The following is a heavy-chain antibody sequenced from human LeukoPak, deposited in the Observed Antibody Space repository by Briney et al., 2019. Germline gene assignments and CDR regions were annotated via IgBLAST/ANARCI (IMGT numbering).Heavy chain of an antibody. V-gene: IGHV4-39*07. J-gene: IGHJ6*03. D-gene: IGHD3-3*01. CDR1: SGSISTSNYY. CDR2: IYYSGST. Sequence: PSETLSLTCTVSSGSISTSNYYWGWIRQPPGKGLEWIGSIYYSGSTYYNPSLKSRVTISVDTSKNQFSLKLSSVTAADTAVYYCARTYYDFWSGYYPYRSHYYYYYYMDVWGKGTTVTVSS. CDR3: ARTYYDFWSGYYPYRSHYYYYYYMDV.